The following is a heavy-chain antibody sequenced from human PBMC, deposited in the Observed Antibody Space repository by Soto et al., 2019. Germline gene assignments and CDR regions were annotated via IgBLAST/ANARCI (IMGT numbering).Heavy chain of an antibody. CDR1: GGSIDSYY. J-gene: IGHJ3*02. Sequence: SETLSLTCTVSGGSIDSYYWTWIRQPPGKGLEWIGYIYYSGSTNYNPSLKSRVTISVDTSKNQFSLKLSSVTAADTAVYYCARLIGGAKNAFDIWGQGTMVTVSS. V-gene: IGHV4-59*01. CDR2: IYYSGST. CDR3: ARLIGGAKNAFDI. D-gene: IGHD1-26*01.